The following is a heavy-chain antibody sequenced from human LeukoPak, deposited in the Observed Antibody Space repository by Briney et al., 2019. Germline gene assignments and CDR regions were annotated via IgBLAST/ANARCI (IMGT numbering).Heavy chain of an antibody. V-gene: IGHV5-51*01. CDR2: IYPGDSDT. CDR1: GYSFTSYW. D-gene: IGHD3-10*01. J-gene: IGHJ6*02. Sequence: GESLKISCKGSGYSFTSYWIGWVRQMPGKGLEWMGIIYPGDSDTRYSPSFQGQVTISADKSISTAYLQWSSLTASDTAMYYCARDYLLWFGDHRGMDVWGQGTTVTVSS. CDR3: ARDYLLWFGDHRGMDV.